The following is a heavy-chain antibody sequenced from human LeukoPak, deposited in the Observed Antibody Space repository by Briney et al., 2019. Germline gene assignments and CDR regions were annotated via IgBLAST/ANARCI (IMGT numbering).Heavy chain of an antibody. J-gene: IGHJ4*02. V-gene: IGHV3-7*01. CDR2: IKQDGNEK. D-gene: IGHD5-24*01. CDR1: GFSFRNYW. CDR3: ASLVDDY. Sequence: GGSLRLSSAASGFSFRNYWMHWVRQAPGKGLEWVANIKQDGNEKYYVDSVKGRFTVSRDNAKNSLFLQMNSLRVEDTAVYYCASLVDDYWGQGTLVTVSS.